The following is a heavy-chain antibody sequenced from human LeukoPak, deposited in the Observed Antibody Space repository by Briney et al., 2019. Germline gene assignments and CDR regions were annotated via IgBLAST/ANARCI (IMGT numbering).Heavy chain of an antibody. Sequence: PGGSLRLSCAASGFTFSDHYMDWVRQAPGKGLEWVGRIRNKANSYTTEYAASVKGRFTISRDDSKNSLYLQMNSLKTEDTAVYYCATGGLRPLSSVPWDFSDYWGQGTLVTVSS. J-gene: IGHJ4*02. CDR2: IRNKANSYTT. CDR3: ATGGLRPLSSVPWDFSDY. V-gene: IGHV3-72*01. CDR1: GFTFSDHY. D-gene: IGHD3-3*01.